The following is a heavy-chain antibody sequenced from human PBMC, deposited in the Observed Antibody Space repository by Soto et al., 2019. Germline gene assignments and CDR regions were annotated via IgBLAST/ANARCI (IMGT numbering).Heavy chain of an antibody. CDR1: GYTFTSYC. D-gene: IGHD3-3*01. CDR3: ARDERDFWSGYYTLYYYGMDV. Sequence: GASVKVSCKASGYTFTSYCISWVRQAPGQGLEWMGWISAYNGNTNYAQKLQGRVTMTTDTSTSTAYMELRSLRSDDTAVYYCARDERDFWSGYYTLYYYGMDVWGQGTTVTVSS. J-gene: IGHJ6*02. V-gene: IGHV1-18*01. CDR2: ISAYNGNT.